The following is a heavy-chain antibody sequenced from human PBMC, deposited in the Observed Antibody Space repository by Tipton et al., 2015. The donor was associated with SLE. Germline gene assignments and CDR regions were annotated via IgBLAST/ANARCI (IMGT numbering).Heavy chain of an antibody. CDR1: GGSFSGYY. V-gene: IGHV4-30-2*01. J-gene: IGHJ2*01. Sequence: TLSLTCAVYGGSFSGYYWTWIRQPPGKGLEWIGYIYHSGSTYYNPSLKSRVTISVDRSKNQFSLKLSSVTAADTAVYYCAREDWYFDLWGRGTLVTVSS. CDR2: IYHSGST. CDR3: AREDWYFDL.